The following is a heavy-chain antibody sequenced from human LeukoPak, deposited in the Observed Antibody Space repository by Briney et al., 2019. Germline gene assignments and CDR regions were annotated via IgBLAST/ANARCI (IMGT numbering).Heavy chain of an antibody. CDR1: GSTVCSYW. CDR2: IIWNGCNT. D-gene: IGHD6-13*01. CDR3: ARMEQGVAAAATFDY. V-gene: IGHV3-20*04. J-gene: IGHJ4*02. Sequence: GGSLRLSCAVSGSTVCSYWMSWARHARRGGRVWGTYIIWNGCNTGYADTVKGRFTISRDNAKNSLYLQMNSLRAEDTALSYCARMEQGVAAAATFDYWGQGSLLT.